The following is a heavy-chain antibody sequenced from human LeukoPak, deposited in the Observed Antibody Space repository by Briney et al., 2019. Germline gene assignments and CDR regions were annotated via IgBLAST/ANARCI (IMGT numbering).Heavy chain of an antibody. J-gene: IGHJ4*02. V-gene: IGHV3-21*01. D-gene: IGHD6-6*01. CDR3: ARAEGLVRAFDY. Sequence: PGGSLRLSCAASGFTFSSYSMNWVRQAPGKGLEWVSSISSSSSYIYYADSVKGRFTISRDNAKNSLYLQMNSLRAEDTAVYYCARAEGLVRAFDYWGQGTLVTVSS. CDR2: ISSSSSYI. CDR1: GFTFSSYS.